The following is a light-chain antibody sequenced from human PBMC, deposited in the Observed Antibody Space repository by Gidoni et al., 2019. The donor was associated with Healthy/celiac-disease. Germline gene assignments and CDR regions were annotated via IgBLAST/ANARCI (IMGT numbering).Light chain of an antibody. Sequence: DIVMTQSPLSLPVTPGEPASISCRSSQSLLDSNGYNYLDWYLQKPGQSPQLLIYLGSNRASGVPDRFSGSESGTDFTLKSSRVEDEDVGVYYCMQALQTPXTFGQGTKVDIK. J-gene: IGKJ1*01. CDR1: QSLLDSNGYNY. CDR3: MQALQTPXT. CDR2: LGS. V-gene: IGKV2-28*01.